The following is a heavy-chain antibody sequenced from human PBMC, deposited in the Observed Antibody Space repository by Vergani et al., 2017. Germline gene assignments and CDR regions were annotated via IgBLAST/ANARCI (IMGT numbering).Heavy chain of an antibody. CDR2: ISSSSSYI. CDR3: ARGQDYYDSSGDAFDI. CDR1: GFTFSSYS. V-gene: IGHV3-21*01. D-gene: IGHD3-22*01. Sequence: EVQLVESGGGLVKPGGSLRLSCAASGFTFSSYSMNWVRQAPGKGLDWVSSISSSSSYIYYADSVKGRFTIARDNAKNSLYLQMNSLRAEDTAVYYCARGQDYYDSSGDAFDIWGQGTMVTVSS. J-gene: IGHJ3*02.